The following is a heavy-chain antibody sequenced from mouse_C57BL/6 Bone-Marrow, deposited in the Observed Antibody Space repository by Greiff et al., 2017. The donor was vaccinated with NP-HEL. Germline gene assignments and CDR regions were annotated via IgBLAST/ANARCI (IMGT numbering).Heavy chain of an antibody. CDR3: TRVYGNDWFAY. D-gene: IGHD2-1*01. Sequence: EVQRVESGEGLVKPGGSLKLSCAASGFTFSSYAMSWVRQTPEKRLEWVAYISSGGDYIYYADTVKGRFTISRDNARNTLYLQMSSLKSEDTAMYYCTRVYGNDWFAYWGQGTLVTVSA. J-gene: IGHJ3*01. CDR2: ISSGGDYI. CDR1: GFTFSSYA. V-gene: IGHV5-9-1*02.